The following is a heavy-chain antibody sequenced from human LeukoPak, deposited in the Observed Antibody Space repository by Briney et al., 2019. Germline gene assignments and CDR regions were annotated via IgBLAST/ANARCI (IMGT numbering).Heavy chain of an antibody. J-gene: IGHJ5*02. CDR1: GYTFTSYG. V-gene: IGHV1-18*01. CDR2: ISAYNGNT. D-gene: IGHD3-22*01. Sequence: GASVKVSCKASGYTFTSYGIGWVRQAPGQGLEWMGWISAYNGNTNYAQKLQGRVTMTTDTSTSTAYMELRSLRSDDTAVYNCASTTYYYDSSGYPGHNWFDPWGQGTLVTVSS. CDR3: ASTTYYYDSSGYPGHNWFDP.